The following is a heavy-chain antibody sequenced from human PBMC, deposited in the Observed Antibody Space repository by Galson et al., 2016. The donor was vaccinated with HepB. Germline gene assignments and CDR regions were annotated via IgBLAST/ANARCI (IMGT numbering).Heavy chain of an antibody. CDR1: GGSLISSNW. CDR2: IYHTERT. V-gene: IGHV4-4*02. D-gene: IGHD6-6*01. J-gene: IGHJ4*02. Sequence: SETLSLTCAVSGGSLISSNWWSWVRQSPERGLGWIGEIYHTERTNYNPSLQSRLTMSVDKSRNQFSLNLSSVTAADTAVYFCARRTLQARPSSPGLGHFDSWGQGSLVTVSS. CDR3: ARRTLQARPSSPGLGHFDS.